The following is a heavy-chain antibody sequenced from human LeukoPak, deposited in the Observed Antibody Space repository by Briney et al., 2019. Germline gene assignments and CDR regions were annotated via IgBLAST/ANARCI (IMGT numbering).Heavy chain of an antibody. CDR2: ISYDGSNK. D-gene: IGHD3-22*01. CDR1: GFTFSSYA. V-gene: IGHV3-30-3*01. CDR3: ARDPFLGNYYDSSGPTGYFDY. Sequence: PGGSLRLSCAASGFTFSSYAMHWVRQAPGKGLEWVAVISYDGSNKYYADSVKGRFTISRDNSKNTLYLQMNSLRAEDTAVYYCARDPFLGNYYDSSGPTGYFDYWGQGTLVTVSS. J-gene: IGHJ4*02.